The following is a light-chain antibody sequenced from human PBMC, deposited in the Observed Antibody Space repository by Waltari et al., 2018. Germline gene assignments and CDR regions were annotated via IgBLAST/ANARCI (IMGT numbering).Light chain of an antibody. V-gene: IGKV4-1*01. CDR1: QSVLYSSNNKNY. Sequence: DIVMTQSPDSLAVSLGGRATINCKSSQSVLYSSNNKNYLAWYQQKPGQPPKLLIYWASTRESGVPDRFSGSGSVTDFTLTISSLQAEDVAVYYCQQYYSTPTFGPGTTVDIK. CDR2: WAS. CDR3: QQYYSTPT. J-gene: IGKJ3*01.